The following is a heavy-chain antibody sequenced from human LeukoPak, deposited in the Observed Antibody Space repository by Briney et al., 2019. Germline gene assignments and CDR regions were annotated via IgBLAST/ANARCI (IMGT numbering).Heavy chain of an antibody. J-gene: IGHJ4*02. CDR2: ISDTGGRT. Sequence: GGSLRLSCAASGFTFSSYSFNWVRQVPGKGLEWVAGISDTGGRTNYADSVKGRFTISRDNPKNTLYLQMNSLRAEDTAVYFCAKRGVVIRVILVGFHKEAYYFDSWGQGALVTVSS. CDR1: GFTFSSYS. D-gene: IGHD3-22*01. V-gene: IGHV3-23*01. CDR3: AKRGVVIRVILVGFHKEAYYFDS.